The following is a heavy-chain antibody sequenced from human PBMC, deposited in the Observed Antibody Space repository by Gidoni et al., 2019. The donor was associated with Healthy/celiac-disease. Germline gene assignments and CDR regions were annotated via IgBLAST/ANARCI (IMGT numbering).Heavy chain of an antibody. Sequence: QAQLHQWGAVLLKPSETLSLTCAVYGGSSSGYYWSWIRQPPGKGLEWIGEINHSGSTNYNPSLKSRVTISVDTSKNQFSLKLSSVTAADTAVYYCARNRGGSSSSGVPDYWGQGTLVTVSS. V-gene: IGHV4-34*01. CDR1: GGSSSGYY. CDR2: INHSGST. CDR3: ARNRGGSSSSGVPDY. D-gene: IGHD6-6*01. J-gene: IGHJ4*02.